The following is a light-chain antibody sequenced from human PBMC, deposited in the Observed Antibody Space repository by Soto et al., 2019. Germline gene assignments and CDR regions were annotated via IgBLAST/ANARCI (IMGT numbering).Light chain of an antibody. CDR3: QQYSNWPPLT. Sequence: EIVLTQSPATLSLSPGERATLSCRASQSVGTYFAWYQQKPGQAPRLLIYDSSNRATGIPARFSGSGSGTEFTLTISSLQSEDFAVYYCQQYSNWPPLTFGGGTKVEIK. CDR1: QSVGTY. V-gene: IGKV3-11*01. J-gene: IGKJ4*01. CDR2: DSS.